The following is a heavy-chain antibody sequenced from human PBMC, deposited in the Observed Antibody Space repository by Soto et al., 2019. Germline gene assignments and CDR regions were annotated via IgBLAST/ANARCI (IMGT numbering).Heavy chain of an antibody. Sequence: VQLLESGGGLVQVGGSLRLSCAASGFTFNSFTMYWVRQAPGKGLEYVSGISSNGGSTYYANSVKGRFTISRDNSKNTLYLQMGSRSGEAMAVYYCATDTSISGPRGAFDIWGQGTTVTVSS. V-gene: IGHV3-64*01. CDR1: GFTFNSFT. D-gene: IGHD1-20*01. CDR3: ATDTSISGPRGAFDI. J-gene: IGHJ3*02. CDR2: ISSNGGST.